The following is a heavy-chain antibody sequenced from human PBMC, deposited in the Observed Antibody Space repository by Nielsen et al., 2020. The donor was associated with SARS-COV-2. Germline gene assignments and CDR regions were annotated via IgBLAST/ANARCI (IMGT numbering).Heavy chain of an antibody. CDR2: ISSSSSYI. V-gene: IGHV3-21*01. CDR1: GFTFSSYS. Sequence: GESLKISCAASGFTFSSYSMNWVRQAPGKGLEWVSSISSSSSYIYYADSVKGRFTISRDNAKNSLYLQMNSLRAEDTAVYYCCAYSYGTLSYFDRWGLGTLVTVSS. D-gene: IGHD5-18*01. CDR3: CAYSYGTLSYFDR. J-gene: IGHJ4*02.